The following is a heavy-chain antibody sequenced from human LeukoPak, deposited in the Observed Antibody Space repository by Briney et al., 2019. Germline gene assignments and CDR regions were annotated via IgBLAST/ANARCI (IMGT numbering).Heavy chain of an antibody. D-gene: IGHD1-14*01. Sequence: SETLSLTCTVSGGSISSYYWSWIRQPPGKGLEWIGYIYYSGSTNYNPSLKSRVTISVDTSKNQFSLKLSSVTAADTAVYYCARTSNHITYYYYGMDVWGQGTTVTVSS. CDR2: IYYSGST. V-gene: IGHV4-59*01. CDR3: ARTSNHITYYYYGMDV. J-gene: IGHJ6*02. CDR1: GGSISSYY.